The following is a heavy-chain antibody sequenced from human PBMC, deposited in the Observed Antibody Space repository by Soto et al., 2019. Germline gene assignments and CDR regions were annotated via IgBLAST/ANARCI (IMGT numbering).Heavy chain of an antibody. CDR3: ARPREAGKYYYGVDV. CDR1: GYSFTSYW. CDR2: IYPGDSDT. J-gene: IGHJ6*04. D-gene: IGHD6-19*01. V-gene: IGHV5-51*01. Sequence: PGESLKISCKGSGYSFTSYWIGWVRQMPWKGLEWMGIIYPGDSDTRYSPSFQGQVTISADRYISTAYLQWSSLKAADTAMYYCARPREAGKYYYGVDVWGKGPTVTVSS.